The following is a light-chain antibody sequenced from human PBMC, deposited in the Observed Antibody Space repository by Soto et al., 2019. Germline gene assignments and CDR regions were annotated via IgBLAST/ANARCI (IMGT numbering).Light chain of an antibody. CDR2: GAS. Sequence: EIVMTQSPATLSVSPGERATLSCRASQSVSSNLAWYQQQPGQAPRLLIYGASTRATGIPARFSGSGSGTEFTLTISSLQSVDFAVYYCQQYNNWPPAMYTFGQGTKLEIK. V-gene: IGKV3-15*01. J-gene: IGKJ2*01. CDR1: QSVSSN. CDR3: QQYNNWPPAMYT.